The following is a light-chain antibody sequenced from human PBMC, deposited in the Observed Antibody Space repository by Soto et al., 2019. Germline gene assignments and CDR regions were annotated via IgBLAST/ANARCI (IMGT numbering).Light chain of an antibody. CDR1: SSDVGGYKY. J-gene: IGLJ1*01. Sequence: SVLTQPASVSGSPGQSITISCTGTSSDVGGYKYVSWYQQHPGKAPKLMIYEVSNRPSGVSNRFSGSKSGNTASLTISGLQAEDETDYYCFSYTSSGTYVFGTGTKVTVL. CDR2: EVS. V-gene: IGLV2-14*01. CDR3: FSYTSSGTYV.